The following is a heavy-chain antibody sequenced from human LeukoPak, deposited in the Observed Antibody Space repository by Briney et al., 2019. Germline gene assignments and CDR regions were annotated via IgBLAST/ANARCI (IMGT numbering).Heavy chain of an antibody. CDR1: GFTFDDYA. V-gene: IGHV3-9*01. CDR2: ISWNSGSI. J-gene: IGHJ4*02. D-gene: IGHD3-9*01. Sequence: GGSLRLSCAASGFTFDDYAMHWVRQAPGKGLEWVSGISWNSGSIGYADSVKGRFTISRDNAKNSLYLQMNSLRAEDTALYYCAKAVYDILTGYFLFDYWGQGTLVTVSS. CDR3: AKAVYDILTGYFLFDY.